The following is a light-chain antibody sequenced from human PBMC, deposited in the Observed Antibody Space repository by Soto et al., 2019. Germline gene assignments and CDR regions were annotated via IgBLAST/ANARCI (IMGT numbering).Light chain of an antibody. Sequence: DIQMTQSPSSLSASVGDRVTITCQASQDISNYLNWYQQKPGKAPKLLIYDASNLETGVPLRFTGIVSETDFIFTISSWQPEDIASYYCQHYDNLIAFGPRTKGDIK. CDR3: QHYDNLIA. CDR2: DAS. V-gene: IGKV1-33*01. CDR1: QDISNY. J-gene: IGKJ3*01.